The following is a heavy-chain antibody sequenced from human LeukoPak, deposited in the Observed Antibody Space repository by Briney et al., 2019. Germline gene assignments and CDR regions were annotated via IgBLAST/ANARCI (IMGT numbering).Heavy chain of an antibody. CDR1: GVTLSRYA. D-gene: IGHD3-10*01. J-gene: IGHJ4*02. CDR3: AKGHYYGSGSLDY. CDR2: IGGRDGST. V-gene: IGHV3-23*01. Sequence: GGSLRLSCAASGVTLSRYAVSWVRQAPGKGLEWVSAIGGRDGSTYYADSVKGRFTISRDNSKNTLYVQMNSLRAEDTAVYYCAKGHYYGSGSLDYWGQGTLVTVSS.